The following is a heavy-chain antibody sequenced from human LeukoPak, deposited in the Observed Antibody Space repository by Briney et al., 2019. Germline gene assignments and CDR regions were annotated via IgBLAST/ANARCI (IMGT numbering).Heavy chain of an antibody. Sequence: SETLSLTCAVYGGSFSGYYWSWIRQPPGKGLEWIGEINHSGGTNYNPSLKSRVTISVDTSKNQFSLKLSSVTAADTAVYYCARAGYYYDSSGYGDDAFDIWGQGTMVTVSS. CDR3: ARAGYYYDSSGYGDDAFDI. CDR2: INHSGGT. CDR1: GGSFSGYY. D-gene: IGHD3-22*01. J-gene: IGHJ3*02. V-gene: IGHV4-34*01.